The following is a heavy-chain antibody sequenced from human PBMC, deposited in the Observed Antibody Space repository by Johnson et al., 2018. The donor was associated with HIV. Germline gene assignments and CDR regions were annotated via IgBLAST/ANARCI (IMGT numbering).Heavy chain of an antibody. V-gene: IGHV3-NL1*01. CDR3: ARDRGYLDAFDI. J-gene: IGHJ3*02. CDR1: GFSFSSYG. D-gene: IGHD1-26*01. CDR2: IYSGGST. Sequence: QVQLVESGGGVVQPGGSLRLSCAASGFSFSSYGMHWVRQAPGKGLEWVSVIYSGGSTYYADSVKGRFTISRENSKNTLYLQMNSLRAEDTAVFYCARDRGYLDAFDIWGQGTMVTVSS.